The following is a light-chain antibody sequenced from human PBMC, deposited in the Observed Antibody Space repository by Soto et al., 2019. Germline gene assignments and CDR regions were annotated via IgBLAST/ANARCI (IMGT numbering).Light chain of an antibody. V-gene: IGKV3-15*01. J-gene: IGKJ5*01. CDR1: QSVTSN. CDR2: GAS. CDR3: QQLNSYPYT. Sequence: IRLSHSPDTLAVYTGEVATLSCWASQSVTSNLAWYQQKPGQAPRLLIYGASTRATGIPARFSGSGSGTEFTLTISSLQPEDFATYYCQQLNSYPYTFGQGTLLEV.